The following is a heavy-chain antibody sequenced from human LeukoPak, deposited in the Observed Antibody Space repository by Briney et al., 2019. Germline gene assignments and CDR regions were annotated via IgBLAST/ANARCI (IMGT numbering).Heavy chain of an antibody. J-gene: IGHJ4*02. CDR1: GYNFNSYW. D-gene: IGHD3-9*01. CDR3: ARCHYDILTGHFTY. V-gene: IGHV5-51*01. Sequence: GESLKISCKASGYNFNSYWIGWVRQRPGKGLDWTGLIYPPDSDTRYSPSFHGQVTISVDKSTSTAYLQWSSLQASDTAIYYCARCHYDILTGHFTYWGQGTLVTVSS. CDR2: IYPPDSDT.